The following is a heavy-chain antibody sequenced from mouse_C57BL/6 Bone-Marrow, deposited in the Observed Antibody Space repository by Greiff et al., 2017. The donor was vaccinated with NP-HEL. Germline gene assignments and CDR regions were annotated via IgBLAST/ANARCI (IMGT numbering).Heavy chain of an antibody. V-gene: IGHV3-6*01. CDR1: GYSITSGYY. CDR3: ARAPSYGYAMDY. CDR2: ISYDGSN. D-gene: IGHD1-1*01. Sequence: ESGPGLVKPSQSLSLTCSVTGYSITSGYYWNWIRQFPGNKLEWMGYISYDGSNNYNPSLKNRISITLATSKTQFFLKLHSVTTGDTATYYCARAPSYGYAMDYWGQGTSVTVSS. J-gene: IGHJ4*01.